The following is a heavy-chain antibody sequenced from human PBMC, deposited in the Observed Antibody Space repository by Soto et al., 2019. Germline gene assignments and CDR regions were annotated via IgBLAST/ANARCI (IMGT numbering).Heavy chain of an antibody. D-gene: IGHD3-22*01. CDR1: GDSISNSY. V-gene: IGHV4-59*01. Sequence: SETLSLTCSVSGDSISNSYWAWIRQPPGKGLEWIGYISYSGSTNYNPSLKSRVTIFVHTSGNQFSLSLSSVTPADTAVYYCVKDDDRYYHDSSGLHYWXQGTLVTVSS. J-gene: IGHJ4*02. CDR3: VKDDDRYYHDSSGLHY. CDR2: ISYSGST.